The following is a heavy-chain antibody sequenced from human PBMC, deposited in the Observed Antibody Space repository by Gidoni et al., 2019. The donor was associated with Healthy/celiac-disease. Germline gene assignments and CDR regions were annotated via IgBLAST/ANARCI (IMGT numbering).Heavy chain of an antibody. CDR2: ISWNSGSI. V-gene: IGHV3-9*01. CDR3: AKDSGAVAGEFDY. J-gene: IGHJ4*02. CDR1: GFTFDVYA. D-gene: IGHD6-19*01. Sequence: EVQLVEAGGGWGQPGRSVRLSWAASGFTFDVYAMHWVRHAPGKGLEWVSCISWNSGSIGYADSVKGRFPISRDNAKNSLYLQMNSLRAEDTALYYCAKDSGAVAGEFDYWGQGTLVTVSS.